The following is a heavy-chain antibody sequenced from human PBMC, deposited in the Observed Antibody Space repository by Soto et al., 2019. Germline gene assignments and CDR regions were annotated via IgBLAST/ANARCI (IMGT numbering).Heavy chain of an antibody. Sequence: EVQLVQSGAEVKKPGESLKISCKGSGYTFTSNWIGWVRQMPGKGLEWMGIIYPGDSDATYSPSFQGQVTMSADKSISIAYLQWSSLTASDTAVYYCAIRGADAFWGPLNYFAYRGQGTLVTVSS. V-gene: IGHV5-51*03. CDR2: IYPGDSDA. D-gene: IGHD3-16*01. CDR1: GYTFTSNW. CDR3: AIRGADAFWGPLNYFAY. J-gene: IGHJ4*02.